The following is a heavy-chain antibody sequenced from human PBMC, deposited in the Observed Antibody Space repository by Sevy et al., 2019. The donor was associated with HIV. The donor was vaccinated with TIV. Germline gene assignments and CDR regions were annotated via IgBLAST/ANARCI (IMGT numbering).Heavy chain of an antibody. J-gene: IGHJ4*02. Sequence: GGSLRLSCAASGFTFTTYWMIWIRQAPGKGLEWVANINRDGTQKYYADSLKDRFTISRDNAENSLYLQMDSLRAEDTAVYYCARSAYYYDSSGYYFDYWGQGTLVTVSS. V-gene: IGHV3-7*01. CDR2: INRDGTQK. CDR1: GFTFTTYW. D-gene: IGHD3-22*01. CDR3: ARSAYYYDSSGYYFDY.